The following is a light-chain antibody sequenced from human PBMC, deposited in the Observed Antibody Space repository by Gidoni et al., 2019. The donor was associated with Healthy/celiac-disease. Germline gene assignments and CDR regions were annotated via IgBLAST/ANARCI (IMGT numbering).Light chain of an antibody. CDR2: EGS. CDR1: SSDVGSYNL. CDR3: CSYAGSSTPVV. Sequence: QPALPQPASVSGSPGQSITISCTGTSSDVGSYNLVSWYQQHPGKAPKLMIYEGSKRPSGVSNRFSGSKSGNTASLTISGLQAEDEADYYCCSYAGSSTPVVFGGGTKLTVL. J-gene: IGLJ2*01. V-gene: IGLV2-23*01.